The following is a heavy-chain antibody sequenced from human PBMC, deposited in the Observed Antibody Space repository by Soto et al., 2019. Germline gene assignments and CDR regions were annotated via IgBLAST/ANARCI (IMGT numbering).Heavy chain of an antibody. CDR1: GGSFSGFY. Sequence: QVQIQQWGAGLLKPSETLSLTCAVSGGSFSGFYWTWIRQPPGEGLEWIGEINHSGTINFNPSLRSRLTLSIDSSKKHFSLKLTSLTAADAAVYYCARADRTLVTSYGLDVWGQGTTVTVSS. V-gene: IGHV4-34*02. D-gene: IGHD2-21*02. CDR2: INHSGTI. CDR3: ARADRTLVTSYGLDV. J-gene: IGHJ6*02.